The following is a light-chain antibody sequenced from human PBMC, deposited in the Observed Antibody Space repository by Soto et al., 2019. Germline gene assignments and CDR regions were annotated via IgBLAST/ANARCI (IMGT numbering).Light chain of an antibody. V-gene: IGKV3-15*01. CDR2: GAS. CDR3: QQYNNWPRT. J-gene: IGKJ1*01. CDR1: QSVSGN. Sequence: EVVMTQSPDTLSVSPGETATLSCGASQSVSGNLAWYQQKLGQAPRLLIYGASARATGISARFSGSGSGTEFTLTISSLQSEDFAIYYCQQYNNWPRTFGQGTKVDI.